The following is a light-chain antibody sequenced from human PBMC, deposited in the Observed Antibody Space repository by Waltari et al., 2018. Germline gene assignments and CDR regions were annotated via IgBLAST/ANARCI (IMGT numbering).Light chain of an antibody. Sequence: EIVMTQSPVTLSVSPGERATLSFRASQSVSNNLAWYQQKPGQAPRLLFYAASTRATGIPPRFSGSGSGTEFTLTISSLQSEDVAVYSCQQYNSWPRTFGQGTHLEMK. V-gene: IGKV3D-15*01. CDR1: QSVSNN. J-gene: IGKJ2*01. CDR3: QQYNSWPRT. CDR2: AAS.